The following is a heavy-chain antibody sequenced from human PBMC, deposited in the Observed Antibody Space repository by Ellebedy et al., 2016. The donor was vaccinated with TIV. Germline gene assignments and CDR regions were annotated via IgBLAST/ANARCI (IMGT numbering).Heavy chain of an antibody. D-gene: IGHD6-19*01. Sequence: GESLKISCAASGFSFSSYDMSWVRQTPGKGLEWVSTIGRTGNNTYYTTSVKGRFTISRDNSKNTVYLQMKSLRVEDTALYYCASSPSQGYWGQGTLVTVSS. CDR3: ASSPSQGY. J-gene: IGHJ4*02. V-gene: IGHV3-23*01. CDR2: IGRTGNNT. CDR1: GFSFSSYD.